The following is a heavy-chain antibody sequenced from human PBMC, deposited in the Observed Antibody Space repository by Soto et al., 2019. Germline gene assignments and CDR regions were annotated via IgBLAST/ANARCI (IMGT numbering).Heavy chain of an antibody. CDR1: GFTFSSYS. D-gene: IGHD2-15*01. Sequence: GGSLKLSCAASGFTFSSYSMNWVRQAPGKGQEWVSYISSSSSTIYYADSVKGRFTISRDNAKNSLYLQMNSLRAEDTAVYHCASPSRLYCSGGSCYSYWGQGTLVTVSS. CDR2: ISSSSSTI. CDR3: ASPSRLYCSGGSCYSY. V-gene: IGHV3-48*01. J-gene: IGHJ4*02.